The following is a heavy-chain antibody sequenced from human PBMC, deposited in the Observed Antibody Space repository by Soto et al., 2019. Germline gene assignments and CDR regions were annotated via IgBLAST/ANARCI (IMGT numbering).Heavy chain of an antibody. D-gene: IGHD5-18*01. CDR1: GGSISSGDYY. CDR3: ARGVPYSYGYVSWFDP. V-gene: IGHV4-30-4*02. CDR2: IYYSGST. Sequence: PSETLSLTCTISGGSISSGDYYWSWIRQPPGKGLEWIGYIYYSGSTYYNPSLKSRVTISVDTSKNQFSLKLSSVTAADTAVYYCARGVPYSYGYVSWFDPWGQGTLVTVSS. J-gene: IGHJ5*02.